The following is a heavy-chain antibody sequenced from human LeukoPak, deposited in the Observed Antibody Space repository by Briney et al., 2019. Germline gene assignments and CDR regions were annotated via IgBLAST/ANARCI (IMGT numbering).Heavy chain of an antibody. CDR2: VHPGGST. D-gene: IGHD6-19*01. V-gene: IGHV4-4*02. CDR3: AREQWLEYFDY. CDR1: VDSISSSKW. J-gene: IGHJ4*02. Sequence: SETLSLTCAVSVDSISSSKWWSWVRQAPGKGLEWIGEVHPGGSTNYNPSLKSRVTISIDKSKNQFSLKMSSVTAADTAVYYCAREQWLEYFDYWGQGTLVTVSS.